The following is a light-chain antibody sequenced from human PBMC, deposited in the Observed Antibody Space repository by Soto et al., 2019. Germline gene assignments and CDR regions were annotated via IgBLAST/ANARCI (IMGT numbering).Light chain of an antibody. V-gene: IGKV1-27*01. CDR1: QGMNNY. CDR3: QKHDSGPRT. J-gene: IGKJ4*01. CDR2: GAS. Sequence: DIQMTQSPSSLSASVGDRVTITCRASQGMNNYLAWYQQKPGKVPKVLIYGASTLQSGVPSRFSGSGSGTEFTLTISSLQPEDVATYYCQKHDSGPRTFVGGTKVEIK.